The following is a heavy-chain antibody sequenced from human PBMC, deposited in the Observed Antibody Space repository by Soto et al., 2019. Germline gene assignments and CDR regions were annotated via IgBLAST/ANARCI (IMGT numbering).Heavy chain of an antibody. D-gene: IGHD6-19*01. CDR3: AKDHRRAQWLVHSFYYYGMDV. J-gene: IGHJ6*02. CDR1: GFTFSSYG. Sequence: PGGSLRLSCAASGFTFSSYGMHWVRQAPGKGLEWVAVISYDGSNKYYADSVKGRFTISRDNSKNTLYLQMNSLRAEDTAVYYCAKDHRRAQWLVHSFYYYGMDVWGQGTTVTVSS. V-gene: IGHV3-30*18. CDR2: ISYDGSNK.